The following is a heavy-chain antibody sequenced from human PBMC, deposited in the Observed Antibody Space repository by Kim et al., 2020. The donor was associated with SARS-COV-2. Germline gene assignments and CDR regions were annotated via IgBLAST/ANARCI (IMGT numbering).Heavy chain of an antibody. D-gene: IGHD3-10*01. V-gene: IGHV1-18*01. J-gene: IGHJ5*02. CDR3: ARDAGYGSGITSFDP. Sequence: QKLQGRVTMTTDTSTSTAYMELRSLRSDDTAVYYCARDAGYGSGITSFDPWGQGTLVTVSS.